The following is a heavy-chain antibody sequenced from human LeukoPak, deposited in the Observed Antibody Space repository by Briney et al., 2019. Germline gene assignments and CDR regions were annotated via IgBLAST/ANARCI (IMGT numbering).Heavy chain of an antibody. CDR1: GYTFTDYY. Sequence: GASVKVSCKVSGYTFTDYYMHWVQQAPGKGLEWKGLVDPEDGETIYAEKFQGRVTITADTSTDTAYMELSSLRSEDTAVYYCATGIAVAGIPYYFDYWGQGTLVTVSS. CDR3: ATGIAVAGIPYYFDY. V-gene: IGHV1-69-2*01. D-gene: IGHD6-19*01. J-gene: IGHJ4*02. CDR2: VDPEDGET.